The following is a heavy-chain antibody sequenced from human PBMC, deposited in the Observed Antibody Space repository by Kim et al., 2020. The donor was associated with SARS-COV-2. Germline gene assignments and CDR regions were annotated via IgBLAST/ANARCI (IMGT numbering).Heavy chain of an antibody. V-gene: IGHV3-33*01. CDR1: GFTFSSYG. CDR3: ARWEYCSSTSCYTAYYYGMDV. J-gene: IGHJ6*02. Sequence: GGSLRLSCAASGFTFSSYGMHWVRQAPGKGLEWVAVIWYDGSNKYYADSVKGRFTISRDNSKNTLYLQMNSLRAEDTAVYYCARWEYCSSTSCYTAYYYGMDVWGQGTTVTVSS. D-gene: IGHD2-2*02. CDR2: IWYDGSNK.